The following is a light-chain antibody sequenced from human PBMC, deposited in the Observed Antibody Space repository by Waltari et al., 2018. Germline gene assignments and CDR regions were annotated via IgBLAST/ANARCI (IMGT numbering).Light chain of an antibody. Sequence: QSVLTQPPSVSGAPGQRVTIPCTGSSPNNGAGYGVHWYQDLPGTAPKLLIYANTNRPSGVPDRFSGSKSGTSASLAITGLQAEDEADYYCLSYDSSLSGWVFGGGTKLTVL. CDR1: SPNNGAGYG. CDR2: ANT. V-gene: IGLV1-40*01. J-gene: IGLJ3*02. CDR3: LSYDSSLSGWV.